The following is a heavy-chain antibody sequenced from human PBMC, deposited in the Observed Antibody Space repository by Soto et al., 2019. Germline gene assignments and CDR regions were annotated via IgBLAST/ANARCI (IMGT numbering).Heavy chain of an antibody. CDR1: GYTFTSYG. CDR2: TSAYNGKT. V-gene: IGHV1-18*01. D-gene: IGHD5-12*01. J-gene: IGHJ6*02. Sequence: QVQLVQSGGEVKKPGASVKLSCTASGYTFTSYGISWVRQAPGQGLGWMGWTSAYNGKTNYAQNVQGRVTMTTNTSTRTAYMDLRSLRSDDTAVYYCARGGDVNYYHGMDVWGQGTTVTVSS. CDR3: ARGGDVNYYHGMDV.